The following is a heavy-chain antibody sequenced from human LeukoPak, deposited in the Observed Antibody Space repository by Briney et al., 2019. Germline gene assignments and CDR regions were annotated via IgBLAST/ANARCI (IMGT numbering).Heavy chain of an antibody. D-gene: IGHD2-2*01. CDR1: GGSISSGSYY. J-gene: IGHJ4*02. V-gene: IGHV4-61*02. CDR3: ARSTLGYCSSTSCPGPYYFDY. CDR2: IYTSGST. Sequence: PSETLSLTCTVSGGSISSGSYYWSWIRQPAGKGLEWIGRIYTSGSTNYNPSLKSRVTMSVDTSKNQFSLKLSSVTAADTAVYYCARSTLGYCSSTSCPGPYYFDYWGQGTLVTVSS.